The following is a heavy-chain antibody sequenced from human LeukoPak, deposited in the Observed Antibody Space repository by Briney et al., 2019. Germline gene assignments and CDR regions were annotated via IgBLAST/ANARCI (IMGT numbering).Heavy chain of an antibody. CDR1: GFTFSTFW. J-gene: IGHJ4*02. D-gene: IGHD6-19*01. CDR3: AKSLIETWYSSGWYGEYFDY. V-gene: IGHV3-7*01. Sequence: GGSLRLSCAASGFTFSTFWMSWVRQAPGKGLERVANIKENGSQKYYVDSVKGRFTISRDNAKNSLYLQMNSLRAEDTAVYYCAKSLIETWYSSGWYGEYFDYWGQGTLVTVSS. CDR2: IKENGSQK.